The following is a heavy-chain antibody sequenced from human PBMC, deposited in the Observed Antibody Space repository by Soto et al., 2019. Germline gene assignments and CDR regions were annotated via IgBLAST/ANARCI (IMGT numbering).Heavy chain of an antibody. J-gene: IGHJ6*02. CDR3: ATRDYDILTGYYPTFYYYGMDV. CDR1: GGSVSSGSYY. Sequence: PSETLSLTCTVSGGSVSSGSYYWSWIRQPPGKGLEWIGYIYYSGSTNYNPSLKSRVTISVDTSKNQFSLKLSSVTAADTAVYYCATRDYDILTGYYPTFYYYGMDVWGQGTTVTVSS. CDR2: IYYSGST. V-gene: IGHV4-61*01. D-gene: IGHD3-9*01.